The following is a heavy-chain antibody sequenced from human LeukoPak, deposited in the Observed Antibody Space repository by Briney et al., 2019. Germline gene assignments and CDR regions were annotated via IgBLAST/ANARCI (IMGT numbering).Heavy chain of an antibody. J-gene: IGHJ4*02. CDR3: ARDRGYCSGGSCYGRGYYFDY. Sequence: SETLSLTCTVSGGSISNYYWSWIRQHPGKGLEWIGYIYYSGSTYYNPSLKSRVTISVDTSKNQFSLKLSSVTAADTAVYYCARDRGYCSGGSCYGRGYYFDYWGQGTLVTVS. CDR2: IYYSGST. D-gene: IGHD2-15*01. CDR1: GGSISNYY. V-gene: IGHV4-59*06.